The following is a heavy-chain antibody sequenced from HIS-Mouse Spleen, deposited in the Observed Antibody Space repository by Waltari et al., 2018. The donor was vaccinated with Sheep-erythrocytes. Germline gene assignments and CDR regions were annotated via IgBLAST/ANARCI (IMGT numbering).Heavy chain of an antibody. Sequence: QVQLVESGGGVVQPGRSLRLSFAASGFTFSSYGSLWVRQAPGKGLEWVAVISYDGSNKYYADSVKGRFTISRDNSKNTLYLQMNSLRAEDTAVYYCAKVRTVNYWYFDLWGRGTLVTVSS. J-gene: IGHJ2*01. D-gene: IGHD1-1*01. CDR2: ISYDGSNK. CDR1: GFTFSSYG. V-gene: IGHV3-30*18. CDR3: AKVRTVNYWYFDL.